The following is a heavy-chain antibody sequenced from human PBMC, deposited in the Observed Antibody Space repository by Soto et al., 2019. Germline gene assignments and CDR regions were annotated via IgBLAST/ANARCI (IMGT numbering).Heavy chain of an antibody. CDR3: ARVLAPSGDYEEDAFDI. D-gene: IGHD4-17*01. J-gene: IGHJ3*02. V-gene: IGHV3-21*01. CDR2: ISSSSSYI. CDR1: GFTFSSYS. Sequence: GGSLRLSCAASGFTFSSYSMNWVRQAPGKGLEWVSSISSSSSYIYYADSVKGRFTISRDNAKNSLYLQMNSLRAEDTAVYYWARVLAPSGDYEEDAFDIWGKGKMVT.